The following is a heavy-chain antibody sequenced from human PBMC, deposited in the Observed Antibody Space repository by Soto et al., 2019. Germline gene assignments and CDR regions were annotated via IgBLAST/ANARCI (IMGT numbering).Heavy chain of an antibody. J-gene: IGHJ4*02. CDR1: GVSISGFY. CDR3: ARGRLWLED. D-gene: IGHD3-3*01. Sequence: QVPLQGSGPGLVRPSETLSLTCAVSGVSISGFYWSWIRQPPGKGLEYIGYIYYSGSTYYNPSLKSRVTVALDSSKNQFSLKLTSVTAADTAIYYCARGRLWLEDWGQGTLVTVSS. V-gene: IGHV4-59*01. CDR2: IYYSGST.